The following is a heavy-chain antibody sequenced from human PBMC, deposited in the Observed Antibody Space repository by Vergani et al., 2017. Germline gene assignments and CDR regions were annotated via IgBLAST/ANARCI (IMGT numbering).Heavy chain of an antibody. CDR1: GFSLSNARMG. V-gene: IGHV2-26*01. J-gene: IGHJ3*02. Sequence: QVTLKESGPVLVKPTETLTLTCTVSGFSLSNARMGVSWIRQPPGKALEWLAHIFSNDEKSYSTSLKSRLTISKDTSKSQVVLTMTNMDPVDTATYYCAHSALWFGEAYDAFDIWGQGTMVTVSS. CDR2: IFSNDEK. CDR3: AHSALWFGEAYDAFDI. D-gene: IGHD3-10*01.